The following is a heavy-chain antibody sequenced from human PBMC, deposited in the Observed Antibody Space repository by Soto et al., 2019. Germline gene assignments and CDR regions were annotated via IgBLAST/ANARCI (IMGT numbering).Heavy chain of an antibody. Sequence: GGSLRLSCAASGFTFSSYGMHWVRQAPGKGLEWVAVISYDGSNKYYADSVKGRFTISRDNSKNTLYLQMNSLRAEDTAVYYIARDLDFLLVPPGFASSDYRVNYDAFDIWGQGTMVTVSS. CDR1: GFTFSSYG. CDR3: ARDLDFLLVPPGFASSDYRVNYDAFDI. V-gene: IGHV3-30*03. CDR2: ISYDGSNK. J-gene: IGHJ3*02. D-gene: IGHD4-17*01.